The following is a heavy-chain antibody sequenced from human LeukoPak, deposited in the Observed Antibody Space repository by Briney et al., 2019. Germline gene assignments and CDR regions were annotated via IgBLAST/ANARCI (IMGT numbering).Heavy chain of an antibody. CDR3: ARAQGVILWG. CDR2: IYYSGST. J-gene: IGHJ4*02. D-gene: IGHD2-21*01. CDR1: GGSISSYY. Sequence: SETLSLTCTVSGGSISSYYWSWIRQPPGKGLEWIGYIYYSGSTNYNPSLKSRVTISVDTSKNQFSLKLSSVTAADTAVYYCARAQGVILWGWGQGTLVTVSS. V-gene: IGHV4-59*08.